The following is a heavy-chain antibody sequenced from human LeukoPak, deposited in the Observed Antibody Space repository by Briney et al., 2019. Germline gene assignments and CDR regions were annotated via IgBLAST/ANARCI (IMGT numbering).Heavy chain of an antibody. CDR3: ARVRYSYGYYYYYGMDV. CDR1: GGSISSGGYY. V-gene: IGHV4-31*03. J-gene: IGHJ6*02. CDR2: IYYSGST. Sequence: SETLSLTCTVSGGSISSGGYYWSWIRQHPGKGLEWIGYIYYSGSTYYNPSLKSRVTISVDTSKNQFSLKLSSVTAADTAVYYCARVRYSYGYYYYYGMDVWGQGTTVTVSS. D-gene: IGHD5-18*01.